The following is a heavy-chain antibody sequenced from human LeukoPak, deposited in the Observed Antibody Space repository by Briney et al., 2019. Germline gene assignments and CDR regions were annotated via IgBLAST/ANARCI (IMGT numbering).Heavy chain of an antibody. CDR1: GYTFTDYY. Sequence: GASVKVPCKASGYTFTDYYLHWVRQAPGQGLEWLAWISPNSGGTNYAQKFQGRVTLTRDTSITTAYMELTRLRSDDTAVYYCARGRDSGSRTYYFDYWGQGTLVTVSS. CDR3: ARGRDSGSRTYYFDY. D-gene: IGHD1-26*01. CDR2: ISPNSGGT. J-gene: IGHJ4*02. V-gene: IGHV1-2*02.